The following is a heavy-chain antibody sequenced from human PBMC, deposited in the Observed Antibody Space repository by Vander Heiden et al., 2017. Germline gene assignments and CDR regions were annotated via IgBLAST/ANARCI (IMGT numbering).Heavy chain of an antibody. D-gene: IGHD6-6*01. CDR2: ISYDGSNK. Sequence: QVQLVESGGGVVQPGRSLRPPWSASAFPFRSYAMHWVRQAPGKGLEWVAVISYDGSNKYYADSVKGRFTISRDNSKNTLYLQMNSLRAEDTAVYYCARAIAARQSIADYFDYWGQGTLVTVSS. J-gene: IGHJ4*02. V-gene: IGHV3-30-3*01. CDR1: AFPFRSYA. CDR3: ARAIAARQSIADYFDY.